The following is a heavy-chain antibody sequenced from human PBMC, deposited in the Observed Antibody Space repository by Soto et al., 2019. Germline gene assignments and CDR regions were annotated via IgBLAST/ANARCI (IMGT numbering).Heavy chain of an antibody. CDR3: TTQPGPAYYDFWSGYYYFDY. D-gene: IGHD3-3*01. Sequence: EVQLVESGGGLVKPGGSLRLSCAASGFTFSNAWMNWVRQAPGKGLEWVGRIKSKTDGGTTDYAAPVEGRFTISRDDSKNTLYLQMNSLKTEDTAVYYCTTQPGPAYYDFWSGYYYFDYWGQGTLVTVSS. V-gene: IGHV3-15*07. CDR1: GFTFSNAW. J-gene: IGHJ4*02. CDR2: IKSKTDGGTT.